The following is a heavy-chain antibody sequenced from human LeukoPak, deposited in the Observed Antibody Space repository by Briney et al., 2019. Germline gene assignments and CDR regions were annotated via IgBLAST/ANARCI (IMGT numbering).Heavy chain of an antibody. V-gene: IGHV3-33*06. CDR1: GFTYSHYG. CDR3: AKVAQRGFDYSNSLEY. Sequence: PGRSLRLSCAASGFTYSHYGXXXXRXXXGXGLXWVAVIWSDXTEKYYGDAVKGRXTXSRDNSRNTLYLQMNSLRVEDTAVYYCAKVAQRGFDYSNSLEYWGQGTLVTVSS. CDR2: IWSDXTEK. D-gene: IGHD4-11*01. J-gene: IGHJ4*02.